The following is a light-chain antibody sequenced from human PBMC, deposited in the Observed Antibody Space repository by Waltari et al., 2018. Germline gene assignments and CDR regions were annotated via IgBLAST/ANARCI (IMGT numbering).Light chain of an antibody. CDR1: SNDVGGYNH. V-gene: IGLV2-11*01. Sequence: QSALTQPRSVSGSPGQSVTFSCTGTSNDVGGYNHVSWYQQSPGKAPKLMIYDVFNRPSGVPCAFSGSKSGNTASLTSAGLQADDEADYYCCSYAGSYTVLFGGGTKLTVL. J-gene: IGLJ2*01. CDR3: CSYAGSYTVL. CDR2: DVF.